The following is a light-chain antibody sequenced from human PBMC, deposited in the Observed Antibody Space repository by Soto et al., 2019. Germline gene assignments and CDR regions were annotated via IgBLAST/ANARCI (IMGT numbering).Light chain of an antibody. J-gene: IGLJ2*01. CDR1: SSDVAAYIY. V-gene: IGLV2-14*03. CDR2: DVS. Sequence: QSVLTQPASVSGSPGQSITISCTGTSSDVAAYIYVSWYQQHPGKAPKLMIYDVSNRPSGVSNRFSGSKSGNTASLTISGLQADDEADYYCSSHTTGGTVVFGGGTKLTVL. CDR3: SSHTTGGTVV.